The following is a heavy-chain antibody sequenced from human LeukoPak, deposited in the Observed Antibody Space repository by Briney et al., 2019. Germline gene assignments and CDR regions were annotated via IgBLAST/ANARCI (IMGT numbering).Heavy chain of an antibody. V-gene: IGHV4-4*02. CDR1: GGSISSTNW. CDR3: SREKGAFSPFCY. J-gene: IGHJ4*02. D-gene: IGHD2/OR15-2a*01. CDR2: ISLSGLT. Sequence: KPSETLSLTCGVSGGSISSTNWWSWVRQPPGQGLEWIGEISLSGLTKYNPQLTSHVTVSLDRAKNLLSLNLTSVTAADTAVYYCSREKGAFSPFCYWGQGTLVTVPS.